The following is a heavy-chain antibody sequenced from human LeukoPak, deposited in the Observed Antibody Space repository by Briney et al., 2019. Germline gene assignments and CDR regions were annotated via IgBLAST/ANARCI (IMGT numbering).Heavy chain of an antibody. V-gene: IGHV1-18*01. Sequence: ASVTVSCKASGYIFSNFFSSYGITWVRQAPGQGLEWMGWISPYNGKTKFAQKFQGIVTMTTETSTSTAYMELRRLRSDDTAVFYWASGYYSDGRGYPPADYWGQGPRVPVS. CDR1: GYIFSNFFSSYG. CDR2: ISPYNGKT. D-gene: IGHD3-22*01. J-gene: IGHJ4*02. CDR3: ASGYYSDGRGYPPADY.